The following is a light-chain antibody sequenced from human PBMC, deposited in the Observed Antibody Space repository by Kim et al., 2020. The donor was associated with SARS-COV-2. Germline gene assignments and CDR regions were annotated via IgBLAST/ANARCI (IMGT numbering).Light chain of an antibody. Sequence: QSTTMPCTGTSSDVGGYKYVSGYQQHPGKAPKLVIYEVSNRPSGVSNRFSGSKSGNTASLTISGLQAEDEADYYCSSYIRGSTNYVFGTGTKVTVL. CDR3: SSYIRGSTNYV. CDR1: SSDVGGYKY. J-gene: IGLJ1*01. V-gene: IGLV2-14*01. CDR2: EVS.